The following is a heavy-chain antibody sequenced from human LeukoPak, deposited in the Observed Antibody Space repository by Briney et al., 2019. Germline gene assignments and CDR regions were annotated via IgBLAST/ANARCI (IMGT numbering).Heavy chain of an antibody. J-gene: IGHJ4*02. V-gene: IGHV1-2*02. CDR3: TRGTGAPNYFDF. D-gene: IGHD7-27*01. CDR2: INPNSGST. CDR1: GYTFTGSY. Sequence: GASVKVSCKASGYTFTGSYIHWVRQAPGQGLEWMAWINPNSGSTNYAQKFQGRVTVTSDTSISTAYMEVTRLASVDTAVYYCTRGTGAPNYFDFWGQGTLVTVSS.